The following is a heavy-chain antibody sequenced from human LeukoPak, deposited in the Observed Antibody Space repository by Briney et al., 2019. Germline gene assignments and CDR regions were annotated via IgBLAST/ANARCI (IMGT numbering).Heavy chain of an antibody. CDR2: INPNSGGT. D-gene: IGHD5-24*01. Sequence: ASVKVSCKASGYTFTGYYMHWVRQAPGQGLEWMGWINPNSGGTDYAQKFQGRVTMTRDTSISTAYMELSRLRSDDTAVYYCARDRGGGYNSYFDYWGQGTLVTVSS. J-gene: IGHJ4*02. CDR1: GYTFTGYY. V-gene: IGHV1-2*02. CDR3: ARDRGGGYNSYFDY.